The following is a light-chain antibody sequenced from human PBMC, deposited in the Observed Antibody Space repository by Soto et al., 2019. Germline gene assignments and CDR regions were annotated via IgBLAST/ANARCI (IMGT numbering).Light chain of an antibody. J-gene: IGKJ2*01. V-gene: IGKV1-39*01. CDR2: GAS. CDR1: QRIDNF. Sequence: DIQMTQSPSFLSASVGDRVTITCRASQRIDNFLNWYQQKPGKAPELLIYGASSLQSGVPSRFSGSGSGTDFTLTITSLQPEDSAAYHCQQRYKTSLSSFGQGTKVDIK. CDR3: QQRYKTSLSS.